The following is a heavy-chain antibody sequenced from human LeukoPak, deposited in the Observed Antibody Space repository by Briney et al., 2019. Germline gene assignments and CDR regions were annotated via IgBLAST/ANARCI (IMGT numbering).Heavy chain of an antibody. CDR2: IYYSGIT. CDR1: GGSISSSSYY. Sequence: SETLSLTCTVSGGSISSSSYYWGWIRQPPGKGLEWIGSIYYSGITYYNPSLKSRVTISVDTSKNQFSLKLSSVTAADTAVYYCARLAEWELLWYFDYWGQGTLVTVSS. V-gene: IGHV4-39*01. J-gene: IGHJ4*02. D-gene: IGHD1-26*01. CDR3: ARLAEWELLWYFDY.